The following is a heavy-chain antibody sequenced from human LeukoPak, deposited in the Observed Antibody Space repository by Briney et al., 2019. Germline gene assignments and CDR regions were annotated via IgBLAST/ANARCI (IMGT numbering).Heavy chain of an antibody. V-gene: IGHV3-74*01. CDR2: INSDGSST. D-gene: IGHD3-10*01. J-gene: IGHJ5*02. CDR3: AGGYGSGSYSA. Sequence: GGSLRLSCAASGFTFSSYWMHWVRQAPGKGLVWVSRINSDGSSTSYADSVKGRFTISRDNAKNTLYLQMNSLRAEDTAVYYCAGGYGSGSYSAWGQGIPVTVSS. CDR1: GFTFSSYW.